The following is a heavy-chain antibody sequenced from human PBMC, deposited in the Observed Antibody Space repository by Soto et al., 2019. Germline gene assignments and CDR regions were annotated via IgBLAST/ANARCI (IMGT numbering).Heavy chain of an antibody. CDR1: GGSISSYY. J-gene: IGHJ5*02. V-gene: IGHV4-59*01. CDR3: ARALKTYYDFWSGYWSWFDP. D-gene: IGHD3-3*01. CDR2: IYYSGST. Sequence: SETLSLTCTVSGGSISSYYWSWIRQPPGKGLEWIGYIYYSGSTNYNPSLKSRDTISVDTSKNQISLKLSSVTAADTAVYYCARALKTYYDFWSGYWSWFDPWGQGTLVTVSS.